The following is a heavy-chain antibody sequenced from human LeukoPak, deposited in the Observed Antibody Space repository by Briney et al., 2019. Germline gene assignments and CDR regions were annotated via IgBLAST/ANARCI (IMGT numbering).Heavy chain of an antibody. J-gene: IGHJ4*02. CDR1: GFTFGNYW. V-gene: IGHV3-7*01. D-gene: IGHD6-19*01. CDR2: INPGGSES. CDR3: ARGSGWLDY. Sequence: GGSLRLSCTVSGFTFGNYWMSWVRQAPGKGLEWVANINPGGSESYSIDSVKGRFAISRDTAKNSLYLQMNSLRAEDTAVYYRARGSGWLDYWGQGTLVTVSS.